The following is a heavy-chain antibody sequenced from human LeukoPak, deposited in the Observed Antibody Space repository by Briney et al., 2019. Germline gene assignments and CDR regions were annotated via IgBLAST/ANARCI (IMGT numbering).Heavy chain of an antibody. J-gene: IGHJ4*02. D-gene: IGHD3-10*01. CDR1: GYTFTGYY. CDR3: TGVSFESPMARGQDC. CDR2: INPNSGGT. V-gene: IGHV1-2*02. Sequence: ASVKVSCKASGYTFTGYYMHWVRQAPGQGLEWMGWINPNSGGTNYAQKFQGRVTMTRDTSISTAYMELRSLRSDATAVYYCTGVSFESPMARGQDCWGQGSLVIVSS.